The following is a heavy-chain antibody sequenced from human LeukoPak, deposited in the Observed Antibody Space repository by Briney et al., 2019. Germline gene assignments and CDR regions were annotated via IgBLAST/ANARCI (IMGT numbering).Heavy chain of an antibody. CDR1: GGSISSGGYS. CDR2: IYHSGST. J-gene: IGHJ4*02. V-gene: IGHV4-30-2*01. D-gene: IGHD3-10*01. CDR3: AGDSSGYYGSGVLDY. Sequence: PSETLSLTCAVSGGSISSGGYSWSWIRQPPGKGLEWIGYIYHSGSTYYNPSLKSRVTISVDRSKNQFSLKLSSVTAADTAVYYCAGDSSGYYGSGVLDYWGQGTLVTVSS.